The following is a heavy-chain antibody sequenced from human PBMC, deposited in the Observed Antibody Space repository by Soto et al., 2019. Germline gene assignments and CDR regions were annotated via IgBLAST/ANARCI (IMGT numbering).Heavy chain of an antibody. CDR3: RATPLYYYYGMDV. CDR2: INHSGST. J-gene: IGHJ6*02. V-gene: IGHV4-4*02. CDR1: SGSISSSNW. Sequence: PSETLSLTCAVSSGSISSSNWWSWVRQPPGKGLEWIGEINHSGSTNYNPSLKSRVTISVDTSKNQFSLKLSSVTAADTAVYYCRATPLYYYYGMDVWGQGTTVTVSS.